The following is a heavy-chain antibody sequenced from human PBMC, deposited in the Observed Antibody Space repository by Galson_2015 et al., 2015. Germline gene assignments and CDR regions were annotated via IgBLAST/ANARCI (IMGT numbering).Heavy chain of an antibody. Sequence: SLRLSCAASGFTFGDYAMSWFRQAPGKGLEWVGFIRSKAYGGTTEYAASVKGRFTISRDDSKSIAYLQMNSLKTEDTAVYYRTRDGNYYDSTNGWYFDYWGQGTLVTVSS. D-gene: IGHD3-22*01. CDR1: GFTFGDYA. V-gene: IGHV3-49*03. CDR2: IRSKAYGGTT. CDR3: TRDGNYYDSTNGWYFDY. J-gene: IGHJ4*02.